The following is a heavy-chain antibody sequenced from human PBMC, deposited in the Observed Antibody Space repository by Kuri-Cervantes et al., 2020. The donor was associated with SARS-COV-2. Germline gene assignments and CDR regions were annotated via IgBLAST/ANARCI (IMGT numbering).Heavy chain of an antibody. V-gene: IGHV3-33*08. CDR2: IWYDGSNK. CDR1: GFTFSSYG. J-gene: IGHJ4*02. Sequence: GGSLRLSCAASGFTFSSYGMHWVRQAPGKGLEWVAVIWYDGSNKYYADSVKGRFTISRDNSKNTLYLQMNSLRAEDTAVYYCAREGYSSGGTGGFDYWGQGTLVTVSS. CDR3: AREGYSSGGTGGFDY. D-gene: IGHD6-19*01.